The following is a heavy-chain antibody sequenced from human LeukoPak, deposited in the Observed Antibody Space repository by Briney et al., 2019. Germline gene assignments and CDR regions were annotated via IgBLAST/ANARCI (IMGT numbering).Heavy chain of an antibody. CDR3: ARVRSYYDSSAYDY. J-gene: IGHJ4*02. V-gene: IGHV1-18*01. CDR2: ISAYNGST. CDR1: GYTFTSYG. D-gene: IGHD3-22*01. Sequence: GASVKVSCKASGYTFTSYGISWVRQAPGRGLEWMGWISAYNGSTNYAQKLQGRVTMTTDTSTSTAYMELRSLRSDDTAVYYCARVRSYYDSSAYDYWGQGTLVTVSS.